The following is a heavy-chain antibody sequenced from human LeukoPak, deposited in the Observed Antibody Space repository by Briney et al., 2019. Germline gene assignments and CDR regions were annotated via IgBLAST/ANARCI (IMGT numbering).Heavy chain of an antibody. D-gene: IGHD3-22*01. CDR1: GFTFSSYA. CDR2: ISGSGGST. V-gene: IGHV3-23*01. CDR3: AKSTSVIVVVIKEEGLDY. J-gene: IGHJ4*02. Sequence: GGSLRLSCAASGFTFSSYAMSWVRQAPGKGLEWVSAISGSGGSTYYADSVKGRFTISRDNSKNTLYLQMNSLRAEDTAVYYCAKSTSVIVVVIKEEGLDYWGQGTLVTVSS.